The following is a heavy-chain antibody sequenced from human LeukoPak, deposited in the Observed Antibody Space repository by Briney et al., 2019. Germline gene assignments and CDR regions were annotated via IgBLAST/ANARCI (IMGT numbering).Heavy chain of an antibody. D-gene: IGHD3-16*01. Sequence: SETLSLTCTVSGGSMSVYYWSFIRQPAGKGLEWIGRIHTSWTTYFNPSLKSRVTMSVDTSKNQFSLRLTSMTAADTAVYFCARGDYYDGGGRNWFDPWGQGTLVTVSS. CDR1: GGSMSVYY. CDR2: IHTSWTT. V-gene: IGHV4-4*07. J-gene: IGHJ5*02. CDR3: ARGDYYDGGGRNWFDP.